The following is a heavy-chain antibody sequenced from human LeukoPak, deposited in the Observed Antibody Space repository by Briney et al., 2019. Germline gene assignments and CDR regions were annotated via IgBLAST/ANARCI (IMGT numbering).Heavy chain of an antibody. V-gene: IGHV3-23*01. J-gene: IGHJ5*02. CDR2: ISGSGGST. CDR3: AKGLRFLEWLFRFDP. Sequence: GGSLRLSCVASGFTFSSYAMSWVRQAPGKGLECVSAISGSGGSTYYADSVKGRFTISRDSSKNTLYLKMNSLRAEDTAVYYCAKGLRFLEWLFRFDPWGQGTLVTVSS. CDR1: GFTFSSYA. D-gene: IGHD3-3*01.